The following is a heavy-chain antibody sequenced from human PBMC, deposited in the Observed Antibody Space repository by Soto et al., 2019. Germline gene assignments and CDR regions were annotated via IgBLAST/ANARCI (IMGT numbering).Heavy chain of an antibody. J-gene: IGHJ4*02. D-gene: IGHD6-13*01. Sequence: GGSLRLSCAASGFTFDSYAMSWVRQAPGKGLEWVSPISGGGGTTYYADSVKGRFTISRDNAKNTPYLQMDTLRAEDTAVYYCAKGRTSSSWYTGDFDYWGQGTLVTVSS. V-gene: IGHV3-23*01. CDR2: ISGGGGTT. CDR1: GFTFDSYA. CDR3: AKGRTSSSWYTGDFDY.